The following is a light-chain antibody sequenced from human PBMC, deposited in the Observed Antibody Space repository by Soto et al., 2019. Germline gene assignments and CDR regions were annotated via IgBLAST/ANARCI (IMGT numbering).Light chain of an antibody. J-gene: IGKJ1*01. CDR2: GAS. V-gene: IGKV3-20*01. Sequence: EIVLTQSPGTLSFSPGERANLSCRASQSVSSSYLAWYQQKPCQAPRRLIYGASSRATGIPDRFSGSGSGTDFTLTISRLEPEDFAVYYCQQYGSSPTWTFGQGTKVEIK. CDR3: QQYGSSPTWT. CDR1: QSVSSSY.